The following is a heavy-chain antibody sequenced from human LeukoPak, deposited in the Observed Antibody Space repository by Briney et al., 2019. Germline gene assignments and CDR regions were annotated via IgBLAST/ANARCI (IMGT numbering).Heavy chain of an antibody. CDR1: GGSFSGYH. Sequence: SETLSLTCGVYGGSFSGYHWTWIRLRPGKGLEWIGDINHSGSTHYNPSLKSRVTISVDTSNNQFSLKLHSVTAADAAVYYCARGFPSSSRWFDPWGQGTLVTVSS. CDR3: ARGFPSSSRWFDP. CDR2: INHSGST. V-gene: IGHV4-34*01. D-gene: IGHD6-6*01. J-gene: IGHJ5*02.